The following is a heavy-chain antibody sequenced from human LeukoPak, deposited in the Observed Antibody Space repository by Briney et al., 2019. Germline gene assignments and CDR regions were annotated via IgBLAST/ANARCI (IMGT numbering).Heavy chain of an antibody. V-gene: IGHV4-4*02. J-gene: IGHJ4*02. CDR3: ARKRADIWYYFDF. CDR2: LHHGGST. D-gene: IGHD3-9*01. CDR1: GASISSNYW. Sequence: SGTLSLTCAVSGASISSNYWWSWVRQPPGKGLGWIGELHHGGSTNYSPSLKSRVTTSVDKSKNQFSLTLTSATAADTAVYYCARKRADIWYYFDFWGQGNLVTVSS.